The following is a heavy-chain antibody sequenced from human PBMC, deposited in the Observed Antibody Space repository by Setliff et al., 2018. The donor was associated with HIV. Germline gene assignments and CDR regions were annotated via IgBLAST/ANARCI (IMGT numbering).Heavy chain of an antibody. CDR1: GFTLNNDW. J-gene: IGHJ6*02. Sequence: PGGSLRLSCAASGFTLNNDWMSWVRQAPGKGLEWIGRITDSGTTYYAAPVKGRFTISRDTSKNTLYLEMNSLKTEDTAVYYCTTDGIVVVPAAMPGDYYYGMDVWGQGTTVTVSS. V-gene: IGHV3-15*01. CDR2: ITDSGTT. D-gene: IGHD2-2*01. CDR3: TTDGIVVVPAAMPGDYYYGMDV.